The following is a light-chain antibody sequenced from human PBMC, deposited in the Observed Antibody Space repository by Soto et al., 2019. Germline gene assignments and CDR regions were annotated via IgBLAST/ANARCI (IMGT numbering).Light chain of an antibody. CDR2: DAG. CDR1: QSVSSF. V-gene: IGKV3-11*01. Sequence: EIVLTQSPATLSLSPGERATLSCRASQSVSSFLSWYQQKPGQAPRLLIFDAGNRATGIPARFSGSGSGTDFTLTISSLEPEDFAVYYCRQRGIWPPITFGQGTRLEIK. CDR3: RQRGIWPPIT. J-gene: IGKJ5*01.